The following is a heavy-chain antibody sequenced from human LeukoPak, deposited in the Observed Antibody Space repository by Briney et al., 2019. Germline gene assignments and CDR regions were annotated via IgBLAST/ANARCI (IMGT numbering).Heavy chain of an antibody. J-gene: IGHJ4*02. CDR2: ISGSGGST. V-gene: IGHV3-23*01. CDR1: GFTFSSYA. Sequence: PGGSLRLSCAASGFTFSSYAMSWVRQAPGKGLEWVSAISGSGGSTYYADSVKGRFTISRDNSKNTLYLQMNSLRAEDTAVYYCAKDPVPETYYYDSSGYYYGYWGQGTLVTVSS. CDR3: AKDPVPETYYYDSSGYYYGY. D-gene: IGHD3-22*01.